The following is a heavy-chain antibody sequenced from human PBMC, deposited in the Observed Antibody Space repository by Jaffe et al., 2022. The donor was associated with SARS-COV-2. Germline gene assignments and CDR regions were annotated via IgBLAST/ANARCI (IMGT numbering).Heavy chain of an antibody. Sequence: QVQLQESGPGLVKPSQTLSLTCTVSGGSISSGSYYWSWIRQPAGKGLEWIGRIYTSGSTNYNPSLKSRVTISVDTSKNQFSLKLSSVTAADTAVYYCARDRSGSYYQGVNWFDPWGQGTLVTVSS. D-gene: IGHD1-26*01. CDR1: GGSISSGSYY. J-gene: IGHJ5*02. CDR2: IYTSGST. CDR3: ARDRSGSYYQGVNWFDP. V-gene: IGHV4-61*02.